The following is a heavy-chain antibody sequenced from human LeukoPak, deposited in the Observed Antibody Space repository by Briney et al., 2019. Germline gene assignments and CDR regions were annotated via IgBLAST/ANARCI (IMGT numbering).Heavy chain of an antibody. Sequence: SETLSLTCTVSGGSISSSSHYWGWIRQPPGKGLEWIGSIYYSGSTYYNPSLKSRVTISVDTSKNQFSLKLSSVTAADTAVYYCARLTEYYMDVWGKGTTVTVSS. J-gene: IGHJ6*03. CDR3: ARLTEYYMDV. V-gene: IGHV4-39*01. D-gene: IGHD4-11*01. CDR2: IYYSGST. CDR1: GGSISSSSHY.